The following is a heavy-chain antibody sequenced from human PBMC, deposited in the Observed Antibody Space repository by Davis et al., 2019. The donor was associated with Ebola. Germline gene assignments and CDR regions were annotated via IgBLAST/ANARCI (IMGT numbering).Heavy chain of an antibody. V-gene: IGHV4-59*01. J-gene: IGHJ3*02. Sequence: PSETLSLTCTVSGDSISSFHWAWVRQAPGKEFEWIGNTHHSGSNSYSPSLKGRVTMSVETSKSLFSLTLRSVTASDTAVYSCTRKYYLDAFDIWGPGTTVIVSS. CDR2: THHSGSN. CDR3: TRKYYLDAFDI. D-gene: IGHD3-10*01. CDR1: GDSISSFH.